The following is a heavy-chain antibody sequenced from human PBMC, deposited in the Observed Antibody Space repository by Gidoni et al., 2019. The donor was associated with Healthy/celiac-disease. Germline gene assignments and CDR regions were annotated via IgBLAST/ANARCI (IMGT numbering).Heavy chain of an antibody. J-gene: IGHJ3*02. V-gene: IGHV4-39*01. Sequence: QLQLQESGPGLVKPSETLSLTCTVSGGSISSSSYYWGWIRQPPGKGLEWIGSIYYSGSTYYNPSLKSRVTISVDTSKNQFSLKLSSVTAADTAVYYCARQGVTMIEIDIWGQGTMVTVSS. CDR2: IYYSGST. CDR1: GGSISSSSYY. D-gene: IGHD3-22*01. CDR3: ARQGVTMIEIDI.